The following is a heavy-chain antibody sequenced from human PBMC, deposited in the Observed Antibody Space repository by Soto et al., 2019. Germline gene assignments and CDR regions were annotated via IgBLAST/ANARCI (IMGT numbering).Heavy chain of an antibody. Sequence: PGGSLRLSCAASGFTFSSYTMNWVRQAPGKGLVWVSQIKGDGSNIKYADSVKGRFTISRDNAKNTLYLQMNSLRAEDTAVYYCARDNSGPIMFEYWGQGNLVTVSS. D-gene: IGHD6-19*01. V-gene: IGHV3-74*03. J-gene: IGHJ4*02. CDR1: GFTFSSYT. CDR2: IKGDGSNI. CDR3: ARDNSGPIMFEY.